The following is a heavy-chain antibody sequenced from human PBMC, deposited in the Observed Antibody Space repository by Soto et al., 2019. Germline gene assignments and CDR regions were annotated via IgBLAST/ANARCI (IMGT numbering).Heavy chain of an antibody. CDR2: MNPNSGNT. J-gene: IGHJ4*02. V-gene: IGHV1-8*01. Sequence: ASVKVSCKASGYTFTSYDINWVRQATGQGLEWMGWMNPNSGNTGYAQKFQGRVTMTRNTSISTAYMELSSLRSEDTAVYYCARNHYSGYDYGYWGQGTLVTVSS. CDR1: GYTFTSYD. CDR3: ARNHYSGYDYGY. D-gene: IGHD5-12*01.